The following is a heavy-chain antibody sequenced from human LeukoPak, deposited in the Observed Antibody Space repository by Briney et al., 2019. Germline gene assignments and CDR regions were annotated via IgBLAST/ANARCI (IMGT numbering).Heavy chain of an antibody. D-gene: IGHD6-19*01. CDR1: GGSISNYY. CDR3: ARYGGSGWVIDN. CDR2: IYYTGAT. J-gene: IGHJ4*02. Sequence: SETLSLTCTVSGGSISNYYWTWIRQPPGKGLEWIGYIYYTGATSYNPSLKSRVTISVDTSKNQFSLRLTSVTAADTAVYYCARYGGSGWVIDNWGQGTLVIVSS. V-gene: IGHV4-59*08.